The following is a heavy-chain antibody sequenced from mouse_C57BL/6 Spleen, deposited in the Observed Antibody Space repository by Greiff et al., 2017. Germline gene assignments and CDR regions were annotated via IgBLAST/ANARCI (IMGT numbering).Heavy chain of an antibody. CDR3: ATYYDYDIDY. D-gene: IGHD2-4*01. J-gene: IGHJ2*01. V-gene: IGHV5-17*01. CDR2: ISSGSSPI. CDR1: GFTFSDSG. Sequence: EVMLLESGGGLVKPGGSLKLSCAASGFTFSDSGMHWVRQAPEQGLEWVAYISSGSSPIYYADTVKGPFTISRDNAKNTLCLQMTRLRSEDTAMYYCATYYDYDIDYWGQGTTLTVSS.